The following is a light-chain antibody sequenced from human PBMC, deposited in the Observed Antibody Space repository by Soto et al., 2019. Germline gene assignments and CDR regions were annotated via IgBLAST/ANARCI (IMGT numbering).Light chain of an antibody. V-gene: IGKV1-39*01. CDR1: QSISSY. Sequence: IQMTHSPSSLSASVGDRVTITCXASQSISSYLNWYQQKPGKAPKLLIYAASSLQSGVPSRFSGSGSGTDFTLTISSLQPEDFATYYCQQSYSTPWTFGQGTKVDI. J-gene: IGKJ1*01. CDR2: AAS. CDR3: QQSYSTPWT.